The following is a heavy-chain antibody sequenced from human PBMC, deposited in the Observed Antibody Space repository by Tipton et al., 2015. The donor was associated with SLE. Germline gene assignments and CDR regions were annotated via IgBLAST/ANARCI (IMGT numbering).Heavy chain of an antibody. Sequence: TLSLTCTVSGGSISSRYWSWIRQPPGKGLEWIGYIFNSGSTNYNPSLKSRVTISVDTSKNQFSLRLKSVTAADTAVYYCASGTLVGSWYYSMDVWGKGTTVTVSS. CDR2: IFNSGST. V-gene: IGHV4-59*11. J-gene: IGHJ6*03. CDR1: GGSISSRY. CDR3: ASGTLVGSWYYSMDV. D-gene: IGHD2-2*03.